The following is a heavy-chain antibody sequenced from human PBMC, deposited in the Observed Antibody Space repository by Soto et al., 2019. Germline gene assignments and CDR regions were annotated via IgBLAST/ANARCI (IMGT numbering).Heavy chain of an antibody. CDR1: GGSFSGYY. V-gene: IGHV4-34*01. J-gene: IGHJ6*02. CDR2: INHSGST. D-gene: IGHD1-7*01. CDR3: RWNYEYYYYYGMDV. Sequence: SETLSLTCAVYGGSFSGYYWSWIRQPPGKGLEWIGEINHSGSTNYNPSLKSRVTISVDTSKNQFSLKLSSVTAADTAAYYCRWNYEYYYYYGMDVWGQGTTVTVSS.